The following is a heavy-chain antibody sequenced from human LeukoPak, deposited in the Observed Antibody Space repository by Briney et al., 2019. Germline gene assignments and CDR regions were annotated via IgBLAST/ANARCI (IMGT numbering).Heavy chain of an antibody. J-gene: IGHJ6*03. Sequence: SETLSLTCAVYGGSFSGYYWIWIRQPPGKGPEWIGEINHSGSTNYNPSLKSRVTILVDTSKNQFALNLSSVTAADTAIYYCARLVVGATLGGYYYYYYYMDVWGKGTTVTVSS. CDR2: INHSGST. CDR3: ARLVVGATLGGYYYYYYYMDV. V-gene: IGHV4-34*01. CDR1: GGSFSGYY. D-gene: IGHD1-26*01.